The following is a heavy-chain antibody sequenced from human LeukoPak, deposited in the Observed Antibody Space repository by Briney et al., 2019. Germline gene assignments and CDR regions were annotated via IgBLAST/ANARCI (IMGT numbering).Heavy chain of an antibody. Sequence: SETLSLTCSVSGGSISSSSYYWGWIRQPPGKGLEWIGSIYYSGSTYYNPSLKSRVTISVDTSKNQFSLKLSSVTAADTAVYYCARHRGCSSTSCYPYYYYYYMDVWGKGTTVTVSS. CDR1: GGSISSSSYY. CDR2: IYYSGST. J-gene: IGHJ6*03. V-gene: IGHV4-39*01. CDR3: ARHRGCSSTSCYPYYYYYYMDV. D-gene: IGHD2-2*01.